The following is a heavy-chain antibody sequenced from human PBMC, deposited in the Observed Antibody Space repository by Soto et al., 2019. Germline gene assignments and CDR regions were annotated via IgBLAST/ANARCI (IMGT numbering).Heavy chain of an antibody. D-gene: IGHD3-3*01. CDR3: ARSAMYYDFWSGYSPLDV. CDR2: ISSSGSTI. CDR1: GFTFSSYE. J-gene: IGHJ6*02. V-gene: IGHV3-48*03. Sequence: GGSLRLSCAASGFTFSSYEMNWVRQAPGKGLEWVSYISSSGSTIYYADSMKGRFTISRDNAKNSLYLQMNSLRAEDTAVYYCARSAMYYDFWSGYSPLDVWGQGTTVTVSS.